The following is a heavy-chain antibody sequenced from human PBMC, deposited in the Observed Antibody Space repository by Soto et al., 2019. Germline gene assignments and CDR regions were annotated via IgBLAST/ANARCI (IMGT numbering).Heavy chain of an antibody. CDR1: GGSISSYY. J-gene: IGHJ6*02. CDR2: IYYSGST. V-gene: IGHV4-59*01. D-gene: IGHD3-3*01. Sequence: PSETLSLTCTVSGGSISSYYWSWIRQPPGKGLEWIGYIYYSGSTNYNPSLKSRVTISVDTSKNQFSLKLSSVTAADTAVYYCARATYDFWNGYYYYYGMDVWGQGTTVTVSS. CDR3: ARATYDFWNGYYYYYGMDV.